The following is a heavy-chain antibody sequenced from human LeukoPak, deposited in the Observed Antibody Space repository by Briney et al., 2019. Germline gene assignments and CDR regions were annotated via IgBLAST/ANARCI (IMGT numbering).Heavy chain of an antibody. J-gene: IGHJ4*02. D-gene: IGHD3-22*01. CDR2: IWYDGSNK. V-gene: IGHV3-33*01. CDR1: GFTFSSYG. Sequence: SGGSLRLSCAASGFTFSSYGMHWVRQAPGKGLGWVAVIWYDGSNKYYADSVKGRFTISRDNSKNTLYLQMNSLRAEDTAVYYCARDGGFSSGYYIDYWGQGTLVTVSS. CDR3: ARDGGFSSGYYIDY.